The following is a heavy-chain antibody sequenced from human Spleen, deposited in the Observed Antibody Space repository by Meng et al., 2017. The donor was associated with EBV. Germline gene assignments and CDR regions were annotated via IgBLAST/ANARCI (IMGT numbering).Heavy chain of an antibody. V-gene: IGHV4-4*02. D-gene: IGHD3-22*01. CDR1: GGSISSSHW. CDR3: ARGSGGYYLY. J-gene: IGHJ4*02. CDR2: IYHSGNT. Sequence: QVQVQEPGPGRAQPSGPLSLTGAVSGGSISSSHWWSWVRPSPGKGLEWIGEIYHSGNTNYKPSLKSRVTISVDKSKNQFSLNLSSVTAADTAVYFCARGSGGYYLYWGQGTLVTVSS.